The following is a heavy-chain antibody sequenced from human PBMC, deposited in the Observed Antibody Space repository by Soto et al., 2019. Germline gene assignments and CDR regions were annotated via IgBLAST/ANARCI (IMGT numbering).Heavy chain of an antibody. J-gene: IGHJ4*02. CDR1: GFTFSSYG. CDR2: IWYDGSNK. CDR3: ARDGGYDKNESGLEYYFDY. V-gene: IGHV3-33*01. D-gene: IGHD5-12*01. Sequence: GGSLRLSCAASGFTFSSYGMHWVRQAPGKGLEWVAVIWYDGSNKYYADSVKGRFTISRDNSKNTLYLQMNSLRAEDTAVYYCARDGGYDKNESGLEYYFDYWGQGTLVTVSS.